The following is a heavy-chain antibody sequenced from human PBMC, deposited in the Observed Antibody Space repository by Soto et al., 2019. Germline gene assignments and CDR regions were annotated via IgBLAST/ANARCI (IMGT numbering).Heavy chain of an antibody. CDR2: IDPSDSYT. V-gene: IGHV5-10-1*01. CDR3: ARGVANRYGFGDP. D-gene: IGHD5-18*01. Sequence: GESLKISWKGSGYSFTSYWISWVRQMPGKGLEWMGRIDPSDSYTNYSPSFQGHVTISADKSISTAYLQMNSLRAEDTAVYYCARGVANRYGFGDPCGQGTLVTVSS. J-gene: IGHJ5*02. CDR1: GYSFTSYW.